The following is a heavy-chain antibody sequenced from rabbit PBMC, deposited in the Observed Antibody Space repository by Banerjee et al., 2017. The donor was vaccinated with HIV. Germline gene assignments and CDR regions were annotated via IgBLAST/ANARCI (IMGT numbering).Heavy chain of an antibody. V-gene: IGHV1S45*01. CDR1: GFSFSSSYW. Sequence: QEQLEESGGDLVKPEGSLTLTCTASGFSFSSSYWICWVRQAPGKGLEWIGCIDLFFGSTYYATWVNGRFTISSHNAQNTLYLQLNSLTAADTATYFCARGIYYFDLWGPGTLVTVS. CDR3: ARGIYYFDL. D-gene: IGHD1-1*01. CDR2: IDLFFGST. J-gene: IGHJ4*01.